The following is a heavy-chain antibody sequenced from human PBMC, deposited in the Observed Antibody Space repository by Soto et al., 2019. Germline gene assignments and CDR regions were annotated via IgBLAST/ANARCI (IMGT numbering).Heavy chain of an antibody. CDR3: ARDMVVGPTTLDY. CDR2: IKEDGSEK. D-gene: IGHD1-26*01. Sequence: GGSLRLSCVVSGFTFSTYWMSWVRQAPGKGLEWVANIKEDGSEKYYLDSVKGRFTIYRDNAKNSLYLQMHSLRAEDTAVYYCARDMVVGPTTLDYWGQGTLVTVSS. J-gene: IGHJ4*02. CDR1: GFTFSTYW. V-gene: IGHV3-7*03.